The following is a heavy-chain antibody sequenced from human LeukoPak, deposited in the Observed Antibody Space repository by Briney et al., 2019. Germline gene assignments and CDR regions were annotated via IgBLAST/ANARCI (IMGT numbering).Heavy chain of an antibody. Sequence: PGGSLRLSCAASGFTVSSNYMSWVRQAPGKGLEWVSVIYSGGSTYYADSVKGRFTISRDNSKNTLYLQMNSLRAEDTAVYYCARGGSFSAYYFDYWGQGTLVTVSS. CDR1: GFTVSSNY. D-gene: IGHD2-15*01. CDR3: ARGGSFSAYYFDY. CDR2: IYSGGST. J-gene: IGHJ4*02. V-gene: IGHV3-66*01.